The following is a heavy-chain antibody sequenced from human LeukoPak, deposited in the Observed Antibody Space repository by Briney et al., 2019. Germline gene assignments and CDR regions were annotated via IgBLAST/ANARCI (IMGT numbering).Heavy chain of an antibody. J-gene: IGHJ6*02. CDR3: ARGGYSSSSFYGMDV. V-gene: IGHV3-72*01. D-gene: IGHD6-6*01. CDR2: TGNKANSYTT. Sequence: GGSLRLSCAASGFTFSDHYMDWVRQPPGQGLEWVGHTGNKANSYTTEYAASVKGRFTISRDDSKNSLYLQMNSLKTEDTAVYYCARGGYSSSSFYGMDVWGQGTTVTVSS. CDR1: GFTFSDHY.